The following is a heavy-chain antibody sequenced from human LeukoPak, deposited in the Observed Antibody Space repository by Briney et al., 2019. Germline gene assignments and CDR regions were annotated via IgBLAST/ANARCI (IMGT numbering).Heavy chain of an antibody. CDR2: IYYSGST. CDR3: GRGTIVGALAYFDY. V-gene: IGHV4-39*07. D-gene: IGHD1-26*01. Sequence: PSETLSLTCTVSGGSISSSSYYWRWIRQPPGKGLEWIGSIYYSGSTYYNPSLKSRVTISVDTSKNQFSLKLSSATAADTAVYYCGRGTIVGALAYFDYWGQGTLVTVSS. CDR1: GGSISSSSYY. J-gene: IGHJ4*02.